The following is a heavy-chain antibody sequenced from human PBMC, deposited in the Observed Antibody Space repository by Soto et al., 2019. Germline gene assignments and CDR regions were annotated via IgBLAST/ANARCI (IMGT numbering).Heavy chain of an antibody. J-gene: IGHJ4*02. D-gene: IGHD6-6*01. Sequence: EVQLLESGGVLVPPGGSLRLSCAAAGFTFSSYAMSWVRQAPGKGLEWVSAISGSGGSTYYADSVKCRFTISRDNSKNKLYLQMNSLRVADTAVYYCAKDVSARPRVADYWGQGNLGTFSS. V-gene: IGHV3-23*01. CDR1: GFTFSSYA. CDR2: ISGSGGST. CDR3: AKDVSARPRVADY.